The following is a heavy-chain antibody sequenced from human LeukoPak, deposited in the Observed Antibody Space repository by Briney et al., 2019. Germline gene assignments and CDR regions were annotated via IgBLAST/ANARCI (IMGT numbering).Heavy chain of an antibody. D-gene: IGHD5-12*01. CDR1: GYTFTGYY. Sequence: ASVKVSCKASGYTFTGYYMHWVRQAPGQGLEWMGWINPNSGGTNYAQKFQGWVTMTRGTSISTAYMELSRLRFDDTAVYYCARGRGYSGYDFYYWGQGTLVTVSS. CDR3: ARGRGYSGYDFYY. CDR2: INPNSGGT. J-gene: IGHJ4*02. V-gene: IGHV1-2*04.